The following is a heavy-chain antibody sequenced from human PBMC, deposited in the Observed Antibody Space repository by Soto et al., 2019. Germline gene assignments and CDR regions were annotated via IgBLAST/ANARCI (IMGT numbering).Heavy chain of an antibody. Sequence: GGSLRLSCAASGFAFNSYAMSWVRQAPGKGLEWVSTISRSGGSTYYADSVKGRFTISRDNSKNTLYLQMNSLRADDTAVYYCAKDLVHGNYFDYWGQGTQVTVSS. CDR2: ISRSGGST. D-gene: IGHD3-10*01. J-gene: IGHJ4*02. CDR1: GFAFNSYA. CDR3: AKDLVHGNYFDY. V-gene: IGHV3-23*01.